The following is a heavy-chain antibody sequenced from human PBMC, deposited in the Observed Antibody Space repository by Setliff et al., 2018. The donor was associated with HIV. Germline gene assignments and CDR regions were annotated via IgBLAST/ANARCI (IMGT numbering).Heavy chain of an antibody. CDR2: ISGSGGST. D-gene: IGHD2-21*01. J-gene: IGHJ6*02. CDR1: GFTFSSYA. V-gene: IGHV3-23*01. Sequence: PGGSLRLSCAASGFTFSSYAMSWVRQAPGKGLEWVSAISGSGGSTYYADSVKGRFTISRDNSKNTLYLQMNSLRAEDTAVYYCATLHLIYYYGRDVWGQGTTVTVSS. CDR3: ATLHLIYYYGRDV.